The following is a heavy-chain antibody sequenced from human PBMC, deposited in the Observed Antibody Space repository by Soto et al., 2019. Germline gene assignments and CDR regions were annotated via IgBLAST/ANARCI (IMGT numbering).Heavy chain of an antibody. CDR1: GGSVSSGSFY. D-gene: IGHD3-16*02. J-gene: IGHJ4*02. Sequence: SETLSLTCTVSGGSVSSGSFYWSWIRQPPGKGLEWIGNIYYNGSTNYNPSLKSRVTISVDTSKNQFSLSSLRSEDTAVYYCARDAHSSDNVWGSYRYLDYWGQGTLVTVSS. CDR3: ARDAHSSDNVWGSYRYLDY. CDR2: IYYNGST. V-gene: IGHV4-61*01.